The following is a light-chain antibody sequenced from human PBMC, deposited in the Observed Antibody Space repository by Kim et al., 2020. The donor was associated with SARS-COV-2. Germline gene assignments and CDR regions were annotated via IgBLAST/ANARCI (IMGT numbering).Light chain of an antibody. Sequence: DIVMTQSPDSLAVSLGERATINCKSSQSVLYSSNNKNYLAWYQQKPGQPPKLLIYWASTRESGVPDRFSGSGSGTDFTLTISSLQAEDVAVYYCHQYYSTPPMYTFGQGTKLEI. V-gene: IGKV4-1*01. CDR3: HQYYSTPPMYT. CDR2: WAS. J-gene: IGKJ2*01. CDR1: QSVLYSSNNKNY.